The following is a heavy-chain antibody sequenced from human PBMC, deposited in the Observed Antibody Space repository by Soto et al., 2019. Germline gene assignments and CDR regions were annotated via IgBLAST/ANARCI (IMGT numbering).Heavy chain of an antibody. J-gene: IGHJ4*02. CDR2: ISAYNGNT. CDR3: ARGATPIDY. V-gene: IGHV1-18*01. CDR1: GYTFTNFG. Sequence: QVQLVQSGAEVKKPGASVKVSCKTSGYTFTNFGLSWVRQAPGQGLEWMGWISAYNGNTNYAQNFQGRVTMTTDTSTSTAYMELRSLSSDATAVYYCARGATPIDYWGQGTLVTVSS.